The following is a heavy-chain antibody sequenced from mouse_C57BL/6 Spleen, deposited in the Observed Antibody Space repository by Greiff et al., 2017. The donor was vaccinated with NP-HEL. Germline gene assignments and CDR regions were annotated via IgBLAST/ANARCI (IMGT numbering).Heavy chain of an antibody. CDR1: GFTFSSYA. D-gene: IGHD1-1*01. CDR2: ISDGGSYT. V-gene: IGHV5-4*01. J-gene: IGHJ4*01. Sequence: EVQLVESGGGLVKPGASLKLSCAASGFTFSSYAMSWVRQTPEKRLEWVATISDGGSYTYYPDNVKGRFTISRDTAKNNLYLQMSHLKSEDTAMYYCARDYYGRSWGQGTSVTVAS. CDR3: ARDYYGRS.